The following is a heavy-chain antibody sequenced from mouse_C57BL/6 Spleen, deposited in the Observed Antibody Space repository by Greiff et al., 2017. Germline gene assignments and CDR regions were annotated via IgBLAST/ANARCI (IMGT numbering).Heavy chain of an antibody. CDR1: GYTFTSYW. CDR3: ARGAPYLYYFDY. D-gene: IGHD2-10*01. V-gene: IGHV1-64*01. J-gene: IGHJ2*01. Sequence: QVQLQQPGAELVKPGASVKLSCKASGYTFTSYWMHWVKQRPGQGLEWIGMIHPNSGSTNYNEKFKSKATLTVDKSSSTAYMQLSSLTSEDSAVYYCARGAPYLYYFDYWGQGTTLTVSS. CDR2: IHPNSGST.